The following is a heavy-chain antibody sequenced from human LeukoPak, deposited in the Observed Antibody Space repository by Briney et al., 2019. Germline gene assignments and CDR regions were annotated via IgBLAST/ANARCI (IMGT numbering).Heavy chain of an antibody. D-gene: IGHD1-26*01. CDR3: ARQIVGATGENWFDP. CDR1: GYTFTSYS. V-gene: IGHV1-18*01. CDR2: ISAYNGNT. J-gene: IGHJ5*02. Sequence: ASVKVSCKASGYTFTSYSISWVRQAPGQGLEWMGWISAYNGNTNYAQKLQGRVTMTTDTSTSTAYMELRSLRSDDTAVYYCARQIVGATGENWFDPWGQGTLVTVSS.